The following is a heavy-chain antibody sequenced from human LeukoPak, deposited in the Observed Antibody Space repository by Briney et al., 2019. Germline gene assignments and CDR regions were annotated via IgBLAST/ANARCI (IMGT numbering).Heavy chain of an antibody. V-gene: IGHV3-30*18. CDR1: GFTFSNYG. Sequence: GGSLRLSCAASGFTFSNYGMHWARQAPGKGLEWVAVISYDGSNKYYAGSVKGRCTISRDSSKNTLYLQMNSLRAEDTALYYCAKVGTPMLLNDYDCYFDYWVQGTLVTVSS. CDR3: AKVGTPMLLNDYDCYFDY. J-gene: IGHJ4*02. D-gene: IGHD4-17*01. CDR2: ISYDGSNK.